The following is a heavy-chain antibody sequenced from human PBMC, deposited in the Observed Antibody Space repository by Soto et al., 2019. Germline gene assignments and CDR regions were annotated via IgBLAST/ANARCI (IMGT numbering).Heavy chain of an antibody. V-gene: IGHV4-39*01. D-gene: IGHD1-26*01. CDR3: ARRGLVGATTFDY. CDR2: IYYSGST. CDR1: GGSISSSRSY. Sequence: QLQLQESGPGLVKPSETLSLTCTVSGGSISSSRSYWGWIRQPPGKGLECIGSIYYSGSTYYSPSHKSRVTISVDTSKNQFSLKLSSVTAADTAVYYCARRGLVGATTFDYWGQGTLVTVSS. J-gene: IGHJ4*02.